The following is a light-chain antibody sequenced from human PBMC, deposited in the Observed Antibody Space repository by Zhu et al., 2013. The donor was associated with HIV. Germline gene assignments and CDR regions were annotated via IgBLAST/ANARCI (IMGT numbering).Light chain of an antibody. V-gene: IGLV2-23*02. CDR3: CSYAGSSTYV. J-gene: IGLJ1*01. CDR2: EVN. Sequence: QSALTQPASVSGSPGQSITISCTGTSSDVGSYNLVSWYQQYPGKVPKLIIYEVNERPSGVSTRFSGSKSGNTASLTISGLQAEDEADYYCCSYAGSSTYVFGTGTTVTVL. CDR1: SSDVGSYNL.